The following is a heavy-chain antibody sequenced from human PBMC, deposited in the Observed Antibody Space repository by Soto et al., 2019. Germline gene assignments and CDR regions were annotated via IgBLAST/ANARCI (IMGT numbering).Heavy chain of an antibody. CDR2: ISSSSSYI. CDR3: ATSAGIAVAAHDY. J-gene: IGHJ4*02. D-gene: IGHD6-19*01. Sequence: PGGSLRLSCAASGFTFSSYSMNWVRQAPGKGLEWVSSISSSSSYIYYADSVKGRFTISRDNAKNSLYLQMNSLRAEDTAVYYCATSAGIAVAAHDYWGQGTLVTVSS. V-gene: IGHV3-21*01. CDR1: GFTFSSYS.